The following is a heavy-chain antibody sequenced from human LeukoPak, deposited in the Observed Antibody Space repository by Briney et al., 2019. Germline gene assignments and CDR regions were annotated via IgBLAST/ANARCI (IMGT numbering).Heavy chain of an antibody. Sequence: ASVKVSCKASGYTFTGHYMWWVRQAPGQGLEWMGWINPTSGGTNYEQKFQGRVTMTRDTSISTAYMELSRLRSDDTAVYYCARDLYYYASGTFPDYWGQGTLVTVSS. V-gene: IGHV1-2*02. CDR3: ARDLYYYASGTFPDY. CDR2: INPTSGGT. J-gene: IGHJ4*02. D-gene: IGHD3-10*01. CDR1: GYTFTGHY.